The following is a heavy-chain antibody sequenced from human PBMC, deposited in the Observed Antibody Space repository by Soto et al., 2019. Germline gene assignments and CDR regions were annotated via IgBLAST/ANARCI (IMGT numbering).Heavy chain of an antibody. CDR3: ARSDHSSSWRRGGYYFDY. V-gene: IGHV3-11*01. Sequence: VGSLRLSCAASGFTFSDYYMSWIRQAPGKGLEWVSYISSSGSTIYYADSVKGRFTISRDNAKNSLYLQMNSLRAEDTAVYYCARSDHSSSWRRGGYYFDYWGQGTLVTVS. CDR2: ISSSGSTI. CDR1: GFTFSDYY. D-gene: IGHD6-13*01. J-gene: IGHJ4*02.